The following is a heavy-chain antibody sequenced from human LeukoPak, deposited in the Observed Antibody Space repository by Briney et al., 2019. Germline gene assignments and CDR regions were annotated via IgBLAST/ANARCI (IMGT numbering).Heavy chain of an antibody. D-gene: IGHD3-22*01. J-gene: IGHJ4*02. CDR2: IYHSGAT. CDR3: ARAYYYDSSGYFYFFDY. CDR1: GGSISSSNYF. Sequence: SETLSLTCTVSGGSISSSNYFWGWIRQPPGKGLEWIGNIYHSGATYYNPSLKSRVTTSVDTSKNHFSLKLSSVTAADTAVYYCARAYYYDSSGYFYFFDYWGQGTLVTVSS. V-gene: IGHV4-39*07.